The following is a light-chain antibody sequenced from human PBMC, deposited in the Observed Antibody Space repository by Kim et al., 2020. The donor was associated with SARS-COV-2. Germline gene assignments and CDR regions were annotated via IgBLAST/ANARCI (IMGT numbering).Light chain of an antibody. CDR2: DAS. Sequence: ASVGARVTITCRASQSISSWLAWYQQKPGKGPKVLIYDASSLESGVPSRFSGRGSGTEFTLTISSLQPEDFATYYCQQYSTYPETFGQGTKVDIK. CDR3: QQYSTYPET. J-gene: IGKJ1*01. CDR1: QSISSW. V-gene: IGKV1-5*01.